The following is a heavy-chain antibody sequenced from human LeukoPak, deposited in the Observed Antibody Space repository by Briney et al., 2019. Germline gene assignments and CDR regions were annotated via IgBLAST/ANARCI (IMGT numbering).Heavy chain of an antibody. V-gene: IGHV4-59*08. D-gene: IGHD2-2*02. CDR2: IYYSGST. CDR1: GGSISSYY. Sequence: PSETLSLTCTVSGGSISSYYWSWIRQPPGKGLEWIGYIYYSGSTNYNPSLKSRITISVDTSKNQFSLKLSSVTAADTAVYYCARVYCSSTSCSTFDYWGQGTLVTDSS. CDR3: ARVYCSSTSCSTFDY. J-gene: IGHJ4*02.